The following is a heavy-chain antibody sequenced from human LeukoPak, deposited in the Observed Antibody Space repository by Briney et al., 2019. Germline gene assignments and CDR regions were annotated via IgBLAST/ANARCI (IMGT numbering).Heavy chain of an antibody. V-gene: IGHV4-30-4*08. J-gene: IGHJ6*03. D-gene: IGHD3-9*01. Sequence: PSETLSLTCTVSGGSISSGDYYWSWIRQPPGKGLEWIGYICYSGSTYYNPSLKSRVTISVDTSKNQFSLKLSSVTAADTAVYYCARERGDIRYPEQYYMDVWGKGTTVTVSS. CDR3: ARERGDIRYPEQYYMDV. CDR2: ICYSGST. CDR1: GGSISSGDYY.